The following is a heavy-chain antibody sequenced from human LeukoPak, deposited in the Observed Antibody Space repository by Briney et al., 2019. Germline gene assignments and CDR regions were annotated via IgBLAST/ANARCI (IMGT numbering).Heavy chain of an antibody. CDR1: GYTFTNYG. Sequence: ASVKVSCKASGYTFTNYGISWVRQAPGQGLEWMGWISAYNGNTNYAQKFQGRVTMTTDASTSIAYMELRSLRSDDTAVYYCARDRSWGYIDAFNIWGQGTMVTVSS. D-gene: IGHD5-24*01. CDR2: ISAYNGNT. V-gene: IGHV1-18*01. J-gene: IGHJ3*02. CDR3: ARDRSWGYIDAFNI.